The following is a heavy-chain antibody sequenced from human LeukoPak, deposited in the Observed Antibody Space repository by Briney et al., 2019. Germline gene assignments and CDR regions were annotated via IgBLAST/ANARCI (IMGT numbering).Heavy chain of an antibody. Sequence: PRGTLRLSCAASGFTFSNYGMSWVRQAPGKGLEWVSYISSSGSTIYYADSVKGRFTISRDNAKNSLYLQMNSLRAEDTAVYYCAELGITMIGGVWGKGTTVTISS. CDR3: AELGITMIGGV. D-gene: IGHD3-10*02. CDR1: GFTFSNYG. V-gene: IGHV3-48*04. J-gene: IGHJ6*04. CDR2: ISSSGSTI.